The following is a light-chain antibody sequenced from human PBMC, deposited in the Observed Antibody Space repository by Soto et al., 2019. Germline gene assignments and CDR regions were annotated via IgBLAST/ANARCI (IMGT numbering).Light chain of an antibody. Sequence: DIQLTQSPSTLSAAVGDSVTITCRASQNIRNLLAWYQQKPGKAPKPLIFDASTLKTGVPSRFGGSGSGAEFNFTISSLQPEDFATYYCLQDYNYPLTFGGGTKVEIK. CDR2: DAS. V-gene: IGKV1-5*01. J-gene: IGKJ4*01. CDR3: LQDYNYPLT. CDR1: QNIRNL.